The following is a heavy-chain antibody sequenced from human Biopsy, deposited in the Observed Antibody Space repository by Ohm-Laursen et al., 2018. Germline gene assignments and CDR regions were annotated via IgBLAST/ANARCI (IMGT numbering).Heavy chain of an antibody. CDR2: IYTSGIT. V-gene: IGHV4-4*07. CDR3: ARDRDRRGWFDP. J-gene: IGHJ5*02. Sequence: SETLSLTCTVSGGSLSSYSWSWIRQPAGKGLEWIGQIYTSGITNYNPSLKSRVTMSVDTSKNKFSLRVSFVTAADTAVYYCARDRDRRGWFDPWGQGTLVTVSS. CDR1: GGSLSSYS. D-gene: IGHD1-14*01.